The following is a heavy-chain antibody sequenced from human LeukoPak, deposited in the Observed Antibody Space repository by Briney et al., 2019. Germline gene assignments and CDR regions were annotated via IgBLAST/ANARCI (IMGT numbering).Heavy chain of an antibody. D-gene: IGHD5-12*01. V-gene: IGHV1-69*04. CDR3: ARDRGRIFSGAEFDY. Sequence: SVKVSCKASGGTFSSYAISWVRQAPGQGLEWMGRIIPILGIANYAQKFQGRVTITADKSTSTAYVELSSLRSEDTAVYYCARDRGRIFSGAEFDYWGQGTLVTVSS. CDR1: GGTFSSYA. J-gene: IGHJ4*02. CDR2: IIPILGIA.